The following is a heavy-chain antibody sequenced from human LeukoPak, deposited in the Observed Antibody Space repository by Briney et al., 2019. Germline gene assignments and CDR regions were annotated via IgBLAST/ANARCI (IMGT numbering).Heavy chain of an antibody. CDR2: ISYDGSNQ. CDR3: AKDRNFGFLDY. CDR1: GFTFSSYG. Sequence: GGSLRLSCAVSGFTFSSYGMHWVRQAPGRGLEWVAVISYDGSNQYYADSVKGRFTISRDNSKNTPYLQMNSLRAEDTAVYYCAKDRNFGFLDYWGQGTLVIVSS. J-gene: IGHJ4*02. D-gene: IGHD3-16*01. V-gene: IGHV3-30*18.